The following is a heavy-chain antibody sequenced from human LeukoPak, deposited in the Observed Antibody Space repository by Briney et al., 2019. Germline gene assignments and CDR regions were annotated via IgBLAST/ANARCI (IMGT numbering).Heavy chain of an antibody. Sequence: GGSLRLSCAASGFIFSSYGMHWVRQAPGKGREWGAVISYDGRNKYYAESVKGRFTISRDNSKNTLYLKMNSLRAEDPAVYYCSKATPPRDGSNPDYWGQGTLVTVSS. CDR1: GFIFSSYG. D-gene: IGHD5-24*01. CDR3: SKATPPRDGSNPDY. V-gene: IGHV3-30*18. J-gene: IGHJ4*02. CDR2: ISYDGRNK.